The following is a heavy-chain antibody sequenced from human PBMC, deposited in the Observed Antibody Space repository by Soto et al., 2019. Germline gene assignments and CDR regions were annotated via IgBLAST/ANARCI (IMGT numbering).Heavy chain of an antibody. CDR1: GFSLSSTRMA. CDR3: AHIVVAGLGYYFDY. J-gene: IGHJ4*02. V-gene: IGHV2-5*02. D-gene: IGHD6-19*01. CDR2: IYWDDDK. Sequence: QITLKESGPPLVKPTQTLTLTCTFSGFSLSSTRMAVGWIRQPPGKALEWLALIYWDDDKRYSPFLKSRLTITKDTSKNQVVRTMSNMDPVDTARYYCAHIVVAGLGYYFDYWGQGTLVTVSS.